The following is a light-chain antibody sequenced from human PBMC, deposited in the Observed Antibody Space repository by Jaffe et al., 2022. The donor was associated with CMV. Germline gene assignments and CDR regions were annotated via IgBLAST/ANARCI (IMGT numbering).Light chain of an antibody. J-gene: IGKJ1*01. CDR3: QQSFSTPWT. CDR2: GAT. Sequence: DFQMTQSPPSLSASVRERVTITCRASQSIRSYLNWYQQRPGKAPQLLIYGATNLHSGVPSRFSGRGSGRDFTLTINNLQPEDFATYYCQQSFSTPWTFGQGTTVEVK. CDR1: QSIRSY. V-gene: IGKV1-39*01.